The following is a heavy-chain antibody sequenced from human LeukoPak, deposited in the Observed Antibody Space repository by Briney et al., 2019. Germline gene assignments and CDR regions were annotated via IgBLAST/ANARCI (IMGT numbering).Heavy chain of an antibody. Sequence: ASVKVSCKAAGYTFTDYYILWVGQAPGQGLEWMGWIIPDSGDTNYAQKFQGRVTMTRDTSISTAYMELSSLRSDDTAVYYCVRYCSTRSCSRMDVWGQGTTVTVSS. CDR2: IIPDSGDT. J-gene: IGHJ6*02. D-gene: IGHD2-2*01. V-gene: IGHV1-2*02. CDR1: GYTFTDYY. CDR3: VRYCSTRSCSRMDV.